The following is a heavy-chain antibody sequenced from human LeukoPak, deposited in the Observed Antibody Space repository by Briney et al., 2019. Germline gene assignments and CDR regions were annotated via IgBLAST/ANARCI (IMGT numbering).Heavy chain of an antibody. D-gene: IGHD1-26*01. CDR1: GFTFSSYA. Sequence: GSLRLSCAASGFTFSSYAMSWVRQAPGKGLEWVSAISGSGGSTYYADSVKGRFTISRDNSKNTLYLQMNSLRAEDTAMYYCAKNRWELLNYFDYWGQGTLVTVSS. J-gene: IGHJ4*02. CDR3: AKNRWELLNYFDY. CDR2: ISGSGGST. V-gene: IGHV3-23*01.